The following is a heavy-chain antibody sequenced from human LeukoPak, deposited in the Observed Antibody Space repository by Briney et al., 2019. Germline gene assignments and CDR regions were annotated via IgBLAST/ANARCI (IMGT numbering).Heavy chain of an antibody. Sequence: GGSLRLSCAASGFIFNNYGLIWVRRAPGKGLEWVSAISNDGGGTNYADFVRGRFTISRDNSKNTLFLQMNSLRAEDTALYYCAKGSSGYFADLWGQGTLVTVSS. CDR1: GFIFNNYG. CDR2: ISNDGGGT. V-gene: IGHV3-23*01. CDR3: AKGSSGYFADL. D-gene: IGHD3-22*01. J-gene: IGHJ5*02.